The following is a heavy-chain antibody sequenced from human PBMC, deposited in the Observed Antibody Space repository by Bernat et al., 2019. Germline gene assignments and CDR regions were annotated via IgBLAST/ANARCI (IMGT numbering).Heavy chain of an antibody. Sequence: QLQLQESGPGLVKPSETLSLICTVSGGSISNSNYYWGWIRQPPGKGLEWIGTIHYSGGTYYNPSLKSRVTISVDTSKNQFSLKLTSVTAADTAVYYCARHDLGDWDGGDYWGQGTLVTVSS. V-gene: IGHV4-39*01. D-gene: IGHD2-21*01. CDR3: ARHDLGDWDGGDY. CDR1: GGSISNSNYY. CDR2: IHYSGGT. J-gene: IGHJ4*02.